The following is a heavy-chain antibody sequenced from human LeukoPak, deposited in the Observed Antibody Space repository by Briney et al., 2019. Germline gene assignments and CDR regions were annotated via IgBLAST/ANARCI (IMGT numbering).Heavy chain of an antibody. D-gene: IGHD3-9*01. Sequence: ASVKVSCKASGYTFTGYYMHWVRQAPGQGLEWMGWINPNSGGTNYAQKFQGRVTMTRDTSISTAYMELSRLRSDDTAVYYCARDMSDILTGYYPEYFQHWGQGTLVTVS. CDR1: GYTFTGYY. V-gene: IGHV1-2*02. CDR2: INPNSGGT. CDR3: ARDMSDILTGYYPEYFQH. J-gene: IGHJ1*01.